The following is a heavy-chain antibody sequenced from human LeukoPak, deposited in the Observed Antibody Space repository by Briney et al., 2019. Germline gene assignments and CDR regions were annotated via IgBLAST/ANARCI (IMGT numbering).Heavy chain of an antibody. V-gene: IGHV5-51*01. CDR2: NYPGDSET. Sequence: GESLKISRKGSGYSFNSYWLGWVRQMPGKGLGGMGINYPGDSETIHSPSFQGQVTISADRSNSIAYLPWSSQKASDTAMYYCATSTGLRTYDYWGQGTLVTVSS. CDR3: ATSTGLRTYDY. D-gene: IGHD1-1*01. CDR1: GYSFNSYW. J-gene: IGHJ4*02.